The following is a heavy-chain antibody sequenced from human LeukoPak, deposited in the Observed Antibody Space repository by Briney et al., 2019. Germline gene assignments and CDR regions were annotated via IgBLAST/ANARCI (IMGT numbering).Heavy chain of an antibody. Sequence: GGSLRLSCAASGFTFSSYWMSWVRQAPGKGLGWVANINQDGSKKRYADSMKGRFTISRDNAKESLYLQLNSLRAEDTAVYYCAKWGPYCVGDYCPALDSWGPGTLVTVSS. CDR2: INQDGSKK. D-gene: IGHD2-21*02. CDR1: GFTFSSYW. J-gene: IGHJ4*02. V-gene: IGHV3-7*01. CDR3: AKWGPYCVGDYCPALDS.